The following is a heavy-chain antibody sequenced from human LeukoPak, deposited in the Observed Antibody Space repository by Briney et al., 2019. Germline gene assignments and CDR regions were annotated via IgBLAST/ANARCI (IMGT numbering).Heavy chain of an antibody. J-gene: IGHJ5*01. D-gene: IGHD6-25*01. Sequence: PSETLSLTCSVSGDDIRRRNWWTWVRPPPQKGLEWIGEGYHSGSTNYNPSLKNRIYMSVDRYENRLSLSVASVTAADAAVCFCARVSGSGLYFKPFDPWGQGTLVSVPS. CDR3: ARVSGSGLYFKPFDP. CDR2: GYHSGST. CDR1: GDDIRRRNW. V-gene: IGHV4-4*02.